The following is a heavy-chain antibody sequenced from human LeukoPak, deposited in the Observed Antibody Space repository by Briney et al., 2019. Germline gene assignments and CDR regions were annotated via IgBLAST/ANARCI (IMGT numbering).Heavy chain of an antibody. CDR2: INHSGST. CDR3: ARRRGYSSGWYGI. J-gene: IGHJ4*02. V-gene: IGHV4-34*01. D-gene: IGHD6-19*01. CDR1: GGSFSGYY. Sequence: SETLSLTCAVYGGSFSGYYWSWIRQPPGKGLEWIGEINHSGSTNYNPSLKSRVTISVDTSKNQFSLKLSSVTAADTAVYYCARRRGYSSGWYGIWGQGTLSPSPQ.